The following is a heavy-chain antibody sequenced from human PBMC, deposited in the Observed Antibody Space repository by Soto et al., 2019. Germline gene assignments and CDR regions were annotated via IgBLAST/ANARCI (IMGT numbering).Heavy chain of an antibody. CDR2: ITYDGSNK. CDR1: GFMFSGYL. J-gene: IGHJ4*02. D-gene: IGHD1-7*01. Sequence: GGSLRLSCAASGFMFSGYLMSWVRQAPGKGLEWVAVITYDGSNKYYADSVKGRFTISRDNSKNTLSLHLNTLKPEDTAVYHCAKDRVGGTFYTPLGFWGQGTLVTVSS. CDR3: AKDRVGGTFYTPLGF. V-gene: IGHV3-30*18.